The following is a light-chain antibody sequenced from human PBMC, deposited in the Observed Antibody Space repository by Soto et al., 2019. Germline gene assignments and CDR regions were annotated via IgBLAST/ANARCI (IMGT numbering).Light chain of an antibody. CDR3: QQYNNWLPWT. CDR2: GAS. Sequence: EIVMTQSPATLSVSPGERATLSCRASQSVSSNLAWYQQKPGQAPRLLIYGASTRATGIPARFSGSGSGTEFTLTISSLQSEDFALYYCQQYNNWLPWTFGQGTKVEIK. V-gene: IGKV3-15*01. CDR1: QSVSSN. J-gene: IGKJ1*01.